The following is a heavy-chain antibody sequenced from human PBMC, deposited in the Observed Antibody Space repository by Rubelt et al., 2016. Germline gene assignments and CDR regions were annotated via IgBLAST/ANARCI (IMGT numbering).Heavy chain of an antibody. CDR3: ARESFDSSGQADYFDY. V-gene: IGHV3-21*01. CDR1: GFTFSSYS. Sequence: AASGFTFSSYSMNWVRQAPGKGLEWVSFISSSSSYIKYDDSVKGRFTISRDNAKNALYLQMSSLIVEDTAVYYWARESFDSSGQADYFDYWGQRTLVTVSS. D-gene: IGHD3-22*01. J-gene: IGHJ4*02. CDR2: ISSSSSYI.